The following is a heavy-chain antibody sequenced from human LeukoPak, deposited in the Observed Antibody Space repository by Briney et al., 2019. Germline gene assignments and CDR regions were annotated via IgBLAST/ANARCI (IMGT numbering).Heavy chain of an antibody. D-gene: IGHD6-6*01. CDR1: GGTFSSEA. CDR3: ARGGTQLVEYYFDY. Sequence: GASVKVSCKASGGTFSSEAFIWVRQAPGQGLEWMGGIIPIFGRADYAQKFQDIVTITTDQSTSTVYMELSSLRSEDTAVYYCARGGTQLVEYYFDYWGQGTLVTVSS. J-gene: IGHJ4*02. V-gene: IGHV1-69*05. CDR2: IIPIFGRA.